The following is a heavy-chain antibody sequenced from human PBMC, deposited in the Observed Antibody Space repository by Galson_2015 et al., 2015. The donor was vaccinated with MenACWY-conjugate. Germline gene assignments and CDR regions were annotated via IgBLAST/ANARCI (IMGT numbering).Heavy chain of an antibody. J-gene: IGHJ6*02. CDR1: GFTFSSYS. D-gene: IGHD3-16*01. Sequence: SLRLSCAASGFTFSSYSMNWVRQAPGKGLEWVSYISSSSSTIYYADSVKGRFTISRDNAKNSLYLQMNSLRAEDTAVYYCARELGVGLYYYYGMDVWGQGTTVTVSS. CDR3: ARELGVGLYYYYGMDV. CDR2: ISSSSSTI. V-gene: IGHV3-48*04.